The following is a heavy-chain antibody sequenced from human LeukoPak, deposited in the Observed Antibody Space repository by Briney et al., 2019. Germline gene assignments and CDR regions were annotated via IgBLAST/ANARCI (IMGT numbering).Heavy chain of an antibody. CDR2: ISSSSSYI. CDR1: GFTFSSYS. V-gene: IGHV3-21*01. Sequence: GGSLRLSCAASGFTFSSYSMNWVRQAPGKGLEWVSSISSSSSYIYYADSVKGRFTISRDNAKNSLYLQMNSLRAEDTAVYYRARSPDCSSTSCYPHWGQGTLVTVSS. D-gene: IGHD2-2*01. J-gene: IGHJ4*02. CDR3: ARSPDCSSTSCYPH.